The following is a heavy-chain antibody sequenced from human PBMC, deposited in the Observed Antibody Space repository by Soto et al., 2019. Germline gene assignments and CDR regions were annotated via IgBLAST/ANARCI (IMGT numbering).Heavy chain of an antibody. CDR3: ARLSPTSGNWALDY. CDR2: IYYSGST. V-gene: IGHV4-59*01. Sequence: PSETLSLTCTDSGASISSYYWSWIRQPPGKGLEWIGYIYYSGSTNYNPPLKSRVTISVDTSKNQFSLKVSSVTATDTAVYCARLSPTSGNWALDYWGQGTLVTVS. CDR1: GASISSYY. D-gene: IGHD7-27*01. J-gene: IGHJ4*02.